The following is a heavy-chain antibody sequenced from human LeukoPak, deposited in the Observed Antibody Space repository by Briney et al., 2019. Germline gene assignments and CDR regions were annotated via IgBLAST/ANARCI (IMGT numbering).Heavy chain of an antibody. CDR1: GGSFSGYY. Sequence: SETLSLTCAVYGGSFSGYYWSWIRQPPGKGLEWIGEINHSGSTNYNPSLNSRVTISVDTSKNQFSLKLSSVTATDTAVYYCARGLEFDPWGQGTLVTVSS. D-gene: IGHD1-1*01. CDR2: INHSGST. CDR3: ARGLEFDP. V-gene: IGHV4-34*01. J-gene: IGHJ5*02.